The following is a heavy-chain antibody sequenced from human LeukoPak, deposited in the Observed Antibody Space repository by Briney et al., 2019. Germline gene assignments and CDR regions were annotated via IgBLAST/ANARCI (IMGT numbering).Heavy chain of an antibody. Sequence: GSLRLSCVASGFTFSTYSMNWVRQAPGKGLEWVSSITSDSNYIYYAGSVKGRFTISRDNAKNSLYLQMNSLRAEDTAVYYCARAFGNYYAYWGQGTLVTVSS. CDR1: GFTFSTYS. CDR3: ARAFGNYYAY. V-gene: IGHV3-21*01. D-gene: IGHD3-16*01. J-gene: IGHJ4*02. CDR2: ITSDSNYI.